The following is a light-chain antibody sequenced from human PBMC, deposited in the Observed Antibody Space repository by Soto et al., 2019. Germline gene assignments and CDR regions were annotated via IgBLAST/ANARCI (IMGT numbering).Light chain of an antibody. V-gene: IGLV2-23*01. Sequence: QSALTQPASVSGSPGQSITISCTGTSSDVGSYNLVSGYQQHPGKAPKLMSYEGSKRPSGVSNRFSGSKSGNTASLTIAGLQAEDEADYYCCSYAGSSTLDVFGTGTKLTVL. CDR3: CSYAGSSTLDV. CDR2: EGS. J-gene: IGLJ1*01. CDR1: SSDVGSYNL.